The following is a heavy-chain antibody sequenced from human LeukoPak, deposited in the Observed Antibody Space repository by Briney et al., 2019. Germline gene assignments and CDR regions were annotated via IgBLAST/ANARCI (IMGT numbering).Heavy chain of an antibody. CDR1: GYTFTSYY. V-gene: IGHV1-46*01. J-gene: IGHJ5*02. D-gene: IGHD2-15*01. CDR3: ARGQYCSGGSCYPGWLDP. CDR2: INPSGGYT. Sequence: ASVKVSCKASGYTFTSYYMHWVRQAPGQGLEWMGLINPSGGYTNYAQKFQDRFTMTRDTSTTTVYMELSSLRSEDTAVYYCARGQYCSGGSCYPGWLDPWGQGVLVIVSS.